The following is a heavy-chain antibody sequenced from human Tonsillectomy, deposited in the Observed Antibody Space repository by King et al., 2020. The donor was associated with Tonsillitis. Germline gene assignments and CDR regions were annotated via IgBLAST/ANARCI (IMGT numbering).Heavy chain of an antibody. CDR2: IYNSGTT. D-gene: IGHD6-6*01. CDR3: ARPRQNIESAFDI. J-gene: IGHJ3*02. Sequence: QLQLQESGPGLVKPSETLSLTCTVSGGSISGYHWNWIRQPAGAGLEWIGRIYNSGTTNYNPSLKSRATMSVDTSKSQFSLKLTSVTAADTAVYYCARPRQNIESAFDIWGQGTLVTVSS. V-gene: IGHV4-4*07. CDR1: GGSISGYH.